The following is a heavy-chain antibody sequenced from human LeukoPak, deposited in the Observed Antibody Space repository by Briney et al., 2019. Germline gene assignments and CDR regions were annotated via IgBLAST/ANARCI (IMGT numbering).Heavy chain of an antibody. Sequence: ASVKVSCKASGYTFTGYYVHWVRQAPGQGLEWMGWINPNNGGTNYAQKFQGWVTMTRDTSISTAYMELSRLRSDDTAVYYCASTRAYYYDTSGPDAFDIWGQGTMVTVSS. CDR2: INPNNGGT. V-gene: IGHV1-2*04. CDR1: GYTFTGYY. J-gene: IGHJ3*02. CDR3: ASTRAYYYDTSGPDAFDI. D-gene: IGHD3-22*01.